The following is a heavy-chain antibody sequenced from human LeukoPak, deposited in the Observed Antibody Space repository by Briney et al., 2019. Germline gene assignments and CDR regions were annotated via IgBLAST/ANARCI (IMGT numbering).Heavy chain of an antibody. Sequence: GGSLRLSCAASGFTFSSYSMNWVRQAPGKGLEWVSSISSSSSYIYYADSVKGRFTISRDNSKNTLYLQMNSLRAEDTAVYYCARTLVVVMYYGMDVWGQGTTVTVSS. D-gene: IGHD3-22*01. V-gene: IGHV3-21*01. CDR3: ARTLVVVMYYGMDV. CDR1: GFTFSSYS. CDR2: ISSSSSYI. J-gene: IGHJ6*02.